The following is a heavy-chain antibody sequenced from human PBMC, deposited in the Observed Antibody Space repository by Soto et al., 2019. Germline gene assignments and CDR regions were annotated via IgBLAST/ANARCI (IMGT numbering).Heavy chain of an antibody. Sequence: SETLSLTCTVSGGSISSYYWSWIRQPPGKGLEWIGYIYYSGSTNYNPSLKSRVTISVDTSKNQFSLKLSSVTAADTAVYYCASLSNGVSDFDYWGQGTLVTVSS. CDR3: ASLSNGVSDFDY. J-gene: IGHJ4*02. D-gene: IGHD2-8*01. CDR2: IYYSGST. V-gene: IGHV4-59*08. CDR1: GGSISSYY.